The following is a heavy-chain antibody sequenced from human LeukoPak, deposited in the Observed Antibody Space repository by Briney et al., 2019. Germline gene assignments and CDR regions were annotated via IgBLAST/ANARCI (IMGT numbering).Heavy chain of an antibody. Sequence: PSGTLSLTCAVSGGSISSSNWWSWVRQPPGKGLEWIGEIYHSGSTNYNPSLKSRVTISVDKSKNQFSLKLSSVTAADTAVYYCARDPGGSSGYYNFDYWGQGTLVTVSS. D-gene: IGHD3-22*01. V-gene: IGHV4-4*02. J-gene: IGHJ4*02. CDR1: GGSISSSNW. CDR3: ARDPGGSSGYYNFDY. CDR2: IYHSGST.